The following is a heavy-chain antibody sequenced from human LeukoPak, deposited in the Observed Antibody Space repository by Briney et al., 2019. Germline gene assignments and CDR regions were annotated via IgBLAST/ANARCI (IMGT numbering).Heavy chain of an antibody. Sequence: ASVKVSCKASGYTFTNYAMHWVRQAPGQRLEWMGWINAGNGNTKYSQKFQDRVTITRDTSASTAYMELSSLKSEDTAVYYCARAGSSWEKYGMDVWGQGTTVTVSS. J-gene: IGHJ6*02. CDR2: INAGNGNT. D-gene: IGHD6-13*01. V-gene: IGHV1-3*01. CDR3: ARAGSSWEKYGMDV. CDR1: GYTFTNYA.